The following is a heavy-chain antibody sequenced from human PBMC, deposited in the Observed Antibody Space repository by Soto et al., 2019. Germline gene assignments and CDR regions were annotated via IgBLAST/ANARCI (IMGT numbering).Heavy chain of an antibody. Sequence: QVQLVESGGGVVQAGRSLRLSCAASGLTFNRHGMHWVRQAPGKGLEWVAVIWYDGSKEYYSDSVKGRFTISRDNSKNLLYLQMNSVRVEDTAVYFCARDRSAGNYFYYGMDVWGQGTTVTVSS. CDR2: IWYDGSKE. J-gene: IGHJ6*02. CDR3: ARDRSAGNYFYYGMDV. V-gene: IGHV3-33*01. CDR1: GLTFNRHG. D-gene: IGHD1-1*01.